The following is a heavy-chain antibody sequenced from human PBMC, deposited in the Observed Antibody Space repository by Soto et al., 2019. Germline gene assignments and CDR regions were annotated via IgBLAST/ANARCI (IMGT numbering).Heavy chain of an antibody. CDR3: ARDWKGAEGFDP. CDR2: IGAYNDDT. D-gene: IGHD1-1*01. CDR1: GYTFSTYG. V-gene: IGHV1-18*01. Sequence: QVQLVQSGPEVKKPGASVKVSCKASGYTFSTYGFSWVRQAPGQGLEWMGWIGAYNDDTNYAQNFQRRVTMTTDTSTTTSYMELRSLRSDDTAVYFCARDWKGAEGFDPWGQGTLVTVSS. J-gene: IGHJ5*02.